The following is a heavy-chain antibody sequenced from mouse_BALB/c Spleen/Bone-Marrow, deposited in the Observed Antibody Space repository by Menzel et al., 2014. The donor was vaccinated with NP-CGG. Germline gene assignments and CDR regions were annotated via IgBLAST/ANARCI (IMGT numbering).Heavy chain of an antibody. J-gene: IGHJ2*01. V-gene: IGHV1-7*01. CDR2: INPSTGYA. CDR3: ARDY. CDR1: GYTLTDTW. Sequence: QVQLKESGAELAKPGASVKMSCKASGYTLTDTWIHWIKQRPGQGLEWIGYINPSTGYAEYNQNFKDKATLTVDKSSSTAYMQLSSLTSEDSAVYYCARDYWGQGTTLTVSS.